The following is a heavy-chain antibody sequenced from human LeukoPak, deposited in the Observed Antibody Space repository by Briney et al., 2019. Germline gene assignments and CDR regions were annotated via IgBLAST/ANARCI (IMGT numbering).Heavy chain of an antibody. V-gene: IGHV3-48*03. CDR2: ISSSGSTI. CDR1: GFTFSSYE. Sequence: GGSLRLSCAASGFTFSSYEMNWVRQAPGKGLEWVSYISSSGSTIYYADSVKGRFTISRDNAKNSLYLQMNSRRAEDTAVYYCARFLGYCSGGSCSDPNWFDPWGQGTLVTVSS. CDR3: ARFLGYCSGGSCSDPNWFDP. J-gene: IGHJ5*02. D-gene: IGHD2-15*01.